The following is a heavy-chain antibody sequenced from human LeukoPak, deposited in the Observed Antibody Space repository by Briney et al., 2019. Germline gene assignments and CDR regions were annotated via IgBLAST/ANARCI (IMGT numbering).Heavy chain of an antibody. Sequence: GGSLRLSCAASGFTFSSYEMNWVRQAPGKGLEWVSYISSSGSTIYYADSVKGRFTGSRDNSKNTLYLQMNGLRAEDTAVYYCRGWEPRTKGANWFDPWGQGTLVTVSS. J-gene: IGHJ5*02. CDR1: GFTFSSYE. V-gene: IGHV3-48*03. D-gene: IGHD1-26*01. CDR3: RGWEPRTKGANWFDP. CDR2: ISSSGSTI.